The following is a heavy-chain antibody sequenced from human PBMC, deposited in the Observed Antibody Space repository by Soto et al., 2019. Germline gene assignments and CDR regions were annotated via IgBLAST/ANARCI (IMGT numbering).Heavy chain of an antibody. Sequence: QGHLVQSGAEVKKPGASVKVSCKTSAYTFTRYGISWVRQAPGQGLAWMGWISGYNGDTNYAQNLQDRVTMTIDTSTTTAYMELRSLTSDDTAVYYCAKNGLPPYYYYGLDVWGQGTTVTVSS. CDR2: ISGYNGDT. D-gene: IGHD5-12*01. J-gene: IGHJ6*02. CDR3: AKNGLPPYYYYGLDV. V-gene: IGHV1-18*01. CDR1: AYTFTRYG.